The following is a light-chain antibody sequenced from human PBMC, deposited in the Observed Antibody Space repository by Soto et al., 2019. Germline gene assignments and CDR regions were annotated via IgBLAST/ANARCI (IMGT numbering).Light chain of an antibody. CDR1: SSDVGGFNY. CDR2: EVS. CDR3: SSYTSSNTEV. V-gene: IGLV2-14*01. Sequence: SVLIQPASLSGSPGQSITISCTGTSSDVGGFNYVSWYQHHPGKAPKLMIYEVSNRPSGVSDRFSGSKSGNTASLTISGLQAEDESDYYCSSYTSSNTEVFGTGNKVTVL. J-gene: IGLJ1*01.